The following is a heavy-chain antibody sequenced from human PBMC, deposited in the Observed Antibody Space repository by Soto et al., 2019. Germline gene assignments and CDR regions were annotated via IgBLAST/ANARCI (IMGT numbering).Heavy chain of an antibody. J-gene: IGHJ5*02. CDR2: INVGNGNT. CDR1: GYTFTSYA. Sequence: QVYLVQSGAEVKKPGASVKVSCKASGYTFTSYAMHWVRQAPGQGLEWMGRINVGNGNTEYSQKFQGRVTITRDTSASTAYMELSRLRSEDTAVYYCAREGELCGGKCWTDYWLDPWGQGTLVTVSS. D-gene: IGHD2-21*01. V-gene: IGHV1-3*01. CDR3: AREGELCGGKCWTDYWLDP.